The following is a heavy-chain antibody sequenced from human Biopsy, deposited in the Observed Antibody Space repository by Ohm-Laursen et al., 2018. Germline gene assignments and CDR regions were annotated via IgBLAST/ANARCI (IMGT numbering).Heavy chain of an antibody. CDR3: AADINVWNVNY. CDR1: GYTLTALS. D-gene: IGHD1-1*01. CDR2: FAPENGKT. Sequence: VKVSCKVSGYTLTALSMHWVRQAPGRGLEWMGGFAPENGKTIYAQKFQGRITMTEDTSTDTAYMELSSLRSEDTAVYHCAADINVWNVNYWGQGTQVTVSS. V-gene: IGHV1-24*01. J-gene: IGHJ4*02.